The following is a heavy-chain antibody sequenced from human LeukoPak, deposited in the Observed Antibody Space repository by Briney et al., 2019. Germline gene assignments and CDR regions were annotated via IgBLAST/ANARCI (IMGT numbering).Heavy chain of an antibody. D-gene: IGHD6-19*01. CDR1: GFTFSSYA. CDR3: TRANPVAGMGSDS. J-gene: IGHJ4*02. Sequence: PGGSLRLSCAASGFTFSSYAMSWVRQAPGKGLEWVSAISGSGGSTYYADSVKGRFTISRDNSKNTLYLQMNSLRAEDTAVYYCTRANPVAGMGSDSWGQGTLVTVSS. V-gene: IGHV3-23*01. CDR2: ISGSGGST.